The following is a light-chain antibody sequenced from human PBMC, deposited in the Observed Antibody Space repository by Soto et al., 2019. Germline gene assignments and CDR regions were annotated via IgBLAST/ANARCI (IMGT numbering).Light chain of an antibody. Sequence: EIQMTQSPSTLCASVGDRVTITCRASQSISSWLAWYQQKPGKAPKLLIYDASSLESGVPSRFSGSGSGTEFTLTISNLQPDDFATYYCQQYNSYWTFGQGTKVDIK. CDR3: QQYNSYWT. CDR2: DAS. V-gene: IGKV1-5*01. CDR1: QSISSW. J-gene: IGKJ1*01.